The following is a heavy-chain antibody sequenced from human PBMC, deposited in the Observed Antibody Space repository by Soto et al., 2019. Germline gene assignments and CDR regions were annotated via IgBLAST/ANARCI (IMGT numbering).Heavy chain of an antibody. CDR3: AHRQLWQHGATN. J-gene: IGHJ4*02. CDR1: GFSLATSGVG. CDR2: IYWDDDK. D-gene: IGHD6-13*01. V-gene: IGHV2-5*02. Sequence: QITLKESGPTLVKPTQTLTLTCTFSGFSLATSGVGVGWIRQPPGKALEWLALIYWDDDKRYSPSLKSRLTITKDTSKNPVILTLTNMDPADTATYYCAHRQLWQHGATNWGQGTLVTVSS.